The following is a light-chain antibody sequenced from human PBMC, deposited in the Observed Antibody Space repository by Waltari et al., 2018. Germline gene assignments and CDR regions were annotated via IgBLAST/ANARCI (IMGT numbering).Light chain of an antibody. CDR2: KDT. CDR1: ALPKDE. V-gene: IGLV3-25*03. J-gene: IGLJ3*02. Sequence: SYELTQPPSVSVSPGQTARITCSGDALPKDEAQRYPQKPVQVPVLVMYKDTERPSGIPERFSGSTSGTTVTLTIGGVQAEDEADYYCQSADTSGSWVFGGGTKLAVL. CDR3: QSADTSGSWV.